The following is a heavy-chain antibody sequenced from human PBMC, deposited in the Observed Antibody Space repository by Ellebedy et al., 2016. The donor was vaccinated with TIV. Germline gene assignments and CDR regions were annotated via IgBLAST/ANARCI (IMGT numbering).Heavy chain of an antibody. D-gene: IGHD1/OR15-1a*01. V-gene: IGHV3-33*08. CDR1: GFTFSSYG. CDR2: IWFDGSNK. CDR3: ARENWYNDY. Sequence: GEFLKISCAASGFTFSSYGMHWVRQAPGKGLEWVAVIWFDGSNKYHADSVKGRFTISRDNAKNSVYLQMNSLRAEDTAVYYCARENWYNDYWGQGTLVTVSS. J-gene: IGHJ4*02.